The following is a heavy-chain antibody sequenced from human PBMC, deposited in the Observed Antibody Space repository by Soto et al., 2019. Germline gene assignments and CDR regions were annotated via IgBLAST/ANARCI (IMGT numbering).Heavy chain of an antibody. Sequence: ASVKVSCKASGYTFTGYYMHWVRQAPGQGLEWMGWINPNSGGTNYAQKFQGRVTMTRDTSISTAYMELSRLRSDDTAVYYCAKDRRGIAVAPKDFDYWGQGTLVTVSS. CDR2: INPNSGGT. V-gene: IGHV1-2*02. CDR3: AKDRRGIAVAPKDFDY. J-gene: IGHJ4*02. CDR1: GYTFTGYY. D-gene: IGHD6-19*01.